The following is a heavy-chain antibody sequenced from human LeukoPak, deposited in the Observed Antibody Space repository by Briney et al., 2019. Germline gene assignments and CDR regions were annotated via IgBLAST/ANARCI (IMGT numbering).Heavy chain of an antibody. V-gene: IGHV1-2*02. CDR3: ARGYSGTDMVRGVIMGNWFDP. J-gene: IGHJ5*02. CDR2: INPNSGGT. D-gene: IGHD3-10*01. Sequence: ASVKVSCKASGYTFTGYYMHWVRQAPGQGLEWMGWINPNSGGTNYAQKFQGRVTMTRDTSISTAYMELSRLRSDDTAVYYCARGYSGTDMVRGVIMGNWFDPWGQGTLVTVSS. CDR1: GYTFTGYY.